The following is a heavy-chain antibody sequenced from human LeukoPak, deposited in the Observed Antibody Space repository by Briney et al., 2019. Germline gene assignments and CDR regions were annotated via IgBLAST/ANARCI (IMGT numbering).Heavy chain of an antibody. CDR3: AKDMGYYYGSGSYPPENDY. V-gene: IGHV3-30*18. CDR1: EFTFSRYG. Sequence: GGSLRLSCAASEFTFSRYGMHWVRQAPGKGLEWVAVVSFEGSNKYYADSVKGRFTISRDNSKNTLSLQMNSLRAEDTAVYYCAKDMGYYYGSGSYPPENDYWGQGTLVTVSS. J-gene: IGHJ4*02. CDR2: VSFEGSNK. D-gene: IGHD3-10*01.